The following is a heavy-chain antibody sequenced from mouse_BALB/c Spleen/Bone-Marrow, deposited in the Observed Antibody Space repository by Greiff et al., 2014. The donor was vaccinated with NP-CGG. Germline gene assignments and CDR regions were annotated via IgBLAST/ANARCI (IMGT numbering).Heavy chain of an antibody. CDR2: IYPGDGDT. CDR3: ARSAYYVSSYGAMDY. V-gene: IGHV1-82*01. Sequence: QVQLQQSGLALFNPGASVKISCTGSGYAFSSSWMNWVKQRPGQGLEWIGRIYPGDGDTNSNGRFKGKATLTADRSSNTAYMQLSSLTSVDSAIYFCARSAYYVSSYGAMDYWCKGTSVTVAS. D-gene: IGHD1-1*01. CDR1: GYAFSSSW. J-gene: IGHJ4*01.